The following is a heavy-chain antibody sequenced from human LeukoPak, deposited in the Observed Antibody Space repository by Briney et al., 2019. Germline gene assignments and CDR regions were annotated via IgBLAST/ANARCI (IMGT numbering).Heavy chain of an antibody. D-gene: IGHD2/OR15-2a*01. J-gene: IGHJ4*02. V-gene: IGHV3-21*01. CDR1: GFTFSSYS. CDR3: ARVRNSQREGYYFDY. CDR2: ISSSSSYI. Sequence: GGSLRLSCAASGFTFSSYSMNWVRQAPGKGLEWVSSISSSSSYIYYADSVKGRFTISRDNAKNSLYLQMNSLRAEDTAVFYCARVRNSQREGYYFDYWGQGTLVTVSS.